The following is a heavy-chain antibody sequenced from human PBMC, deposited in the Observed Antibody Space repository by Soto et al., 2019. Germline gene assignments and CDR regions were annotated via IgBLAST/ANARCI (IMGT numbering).Heavy chain of an antibody. Sequence: QVQLVQSGAEVKKPGASVKVSCKASGYTFTSYDINWVRQATGQGLEWMGWMNPNSGNTGYAQKFQGRVTMTRNTSMSTANMDLSSLSSEVTAVYYCARSTSDAGDRHWGQGSLVTVSS. CDR1: GYTFTSYD. D-gene: IGHD4-17*01. CDR3: ARSTSDAGDRH. CDR2: MNPNSGNT. J-gene: IGHJ4*02. V-gene: IGHV1-8*01.